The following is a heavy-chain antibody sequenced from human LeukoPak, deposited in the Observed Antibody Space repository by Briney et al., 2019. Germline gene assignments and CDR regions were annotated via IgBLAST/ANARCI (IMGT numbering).Heavy chain of an antibody. CDR3: AGGHRYEVFDY. J-gene: IGHJ4*02. D-gene: IGHD5-12*01. Sequence: GGSLRLSCAASGFTFDNHAMGWVRQAPGKGLEWVSSISGNGGYTYYADSVKGRFTISRDNSKNTLYLQMNSLRADDTALYYCAGGHRYEVFDYWGQGTLATVSS. CDR1: GFTFDNHA. V-gene: IGHV3-23*01. CDR2: ISGNGGYT.